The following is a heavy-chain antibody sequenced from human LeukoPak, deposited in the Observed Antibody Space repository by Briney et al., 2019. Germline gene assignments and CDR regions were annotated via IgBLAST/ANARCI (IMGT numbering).Heavy chain of an antibody. J-gene: IGHJ4*02. CDR1: GYALTELS. D-gene: IGHD3-16*01. V-gene: IGHV1-24*01. Sequence: ASAKVSCKISGYALTELSIHWVRQAPGKGLEWMGGFDPEDGETINAQKYQGRVSLTEDTSTDTSYLELSSLTSEDTAVYYCLTVLYGRPWDPVGGGGLWGQGTLVTVSS. CDR3: LTVLYGRPWDPVGGGGL. CDR2: FDPEDGET.